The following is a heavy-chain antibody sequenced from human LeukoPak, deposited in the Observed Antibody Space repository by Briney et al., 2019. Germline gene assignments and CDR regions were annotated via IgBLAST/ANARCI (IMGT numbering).Heavy chain of an antibody. Sequence: ASVKVSCKASGYTFTSYDINWVRQATGQGLEWMGWMNPNSGNTGYAQKFQGRVTMTRNTSISTAYMELSSLRSEDTAVYYCASALQGCSGGSCYSTALYYFDYWGQGTLVTVSS. CDR1: GYTFTSYD. V-gene: IGHV1-8*01. CDR2: MNPNSGNT. D-gene: IGHD2-15*01. CDR3: ASALQGCSGGSCYSTALYYFDY. J-gene: IGHJ4*02.